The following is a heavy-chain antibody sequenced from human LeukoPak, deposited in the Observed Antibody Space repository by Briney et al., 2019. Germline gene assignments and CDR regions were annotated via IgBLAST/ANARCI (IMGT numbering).Heavy chain of an antibody. V-gene: IGHV4-30-2*01. Sequence: SETLSLTCTVSGGSISSGGYYWSWIRQPPGKGLEWIGYIYHSGSTYYNPSLKSRVTISVDRSKNQFSLKLSSVTAADTAVYYCARDRPDIVVVPAATDAFDIWGQGTMVTVSS. J-gene: IGHJ3*02. CDR2: IYHSGST. CDR1: GGSISSGGYY. D-gene: IGHD2-2*01. CDR3: ARDRPDIVVVPAATDAFDI.